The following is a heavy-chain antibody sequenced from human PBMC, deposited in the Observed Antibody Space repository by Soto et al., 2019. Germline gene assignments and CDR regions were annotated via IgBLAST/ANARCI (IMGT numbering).Heavy chain of an antibody. Sequence: GGSLRLSCAASGFTFSSYSMNWVRQAPGKGLEWVSSISSSSSYIYYADSVKGRFTISRDNAKNSLYLQMNSLRAEDTAVYYCARDMERYDILTGYFYYYYGMDVWGQGTTVTVSS. CDR1: GFTFSSYS. J-gene: IGHJ6*02. CDR3: ARDMERYDILTGYFYYYYGMDV. V-gene: IGHV3-21*01. CDR2: ISSSSSYI. D-gene: IGHD3-9*01.